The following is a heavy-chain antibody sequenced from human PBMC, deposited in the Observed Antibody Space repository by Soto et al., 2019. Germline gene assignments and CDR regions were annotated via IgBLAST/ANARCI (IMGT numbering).Heavy chain of an antibody. CDR2: IYHSGST. CDR3: ARVPDY. Sequence: QLQLQESGSGLVKPSQTLSLTCAVSGGSISSGGYSWSWIRQPPGKGLEWIGYIYHSGSTYYNPSLXSXXTISVSRSKNQFSRKLSSVTAADTAVYSCARVPDYWGQGTLLTVSS. V-gene: IGHV4-30-2*01. CDR1: GGSISSGGYS. J-gene: IGHJ4*02.